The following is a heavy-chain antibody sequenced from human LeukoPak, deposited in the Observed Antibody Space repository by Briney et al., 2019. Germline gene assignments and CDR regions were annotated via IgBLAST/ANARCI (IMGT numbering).Heavy chain of an antibody. CDR2: IKSKSDGETT. CDR1: GFNFSRAW. V-gene: IGHV3-15*01. J-gene: IGHJ4*02. CDR3: TTGTYDSSGPRDY. Sequence: GGSLRLSCSVSGFNFSRAWMSWVRQSPGKGLEWVGRIKSKSDGETTNHAAPVKGRFIISRDDSRNMLFLQMNSLRIEDTGLYFCTTGTYDSSGPRDYWGQGTLVTVSS. D-gene: IGHD3-22*01.